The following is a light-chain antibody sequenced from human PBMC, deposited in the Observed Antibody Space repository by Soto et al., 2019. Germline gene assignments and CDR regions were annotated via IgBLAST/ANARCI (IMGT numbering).Light chain of an antibody. V-gene: IGKV1-27*01. J-gene: IGKJ3*01. Sequence: DIQMTQSPSSLSASVGDRITIACRASQGIGNYVAWYQQRPGKVPKLLISAASTLQSGVPSRFSGRGSGTDFTLTIRNLQPEDVATYYCQKYDSVPFPFGPGTKVAFK. CDR1: QGIGNY. CDR3: QKYDSVPFP. CDR2: AAS.